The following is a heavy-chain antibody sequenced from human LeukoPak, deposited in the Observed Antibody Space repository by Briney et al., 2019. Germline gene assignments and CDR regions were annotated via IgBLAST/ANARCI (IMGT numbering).Heavy chain of an antibody. Sequence: SETLSLTCTVSGGSISSYYWSWIRQPPGKGLEWIGYIYHSGSTYYNPSLKSRVTISVDRSKSQFSLKLSSVTAADTAVYYCARIRGMRGWFDPWGQGTLVTVSS. CDR3: ARIRGMRGWFDP. CDR1: GGSISSYY. V-gene: IGHV4-59*12. J-gene: IGHJ5*02. CDR2: IYHSGST. D-gene: IGHD3-16*01.